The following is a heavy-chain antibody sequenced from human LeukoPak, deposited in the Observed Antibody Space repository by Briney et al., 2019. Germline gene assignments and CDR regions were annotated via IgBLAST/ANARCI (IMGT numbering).Heavy chain of an antibody. D-gene: IGHD3-22*01. Sequence: GGSLRLSCAASGFTFSSYAMHWVRQAPGKGLEWVAVISYDGSNKYYADSVKGRFTISRDNSKNTLYLQMNSLRAEDTAVYYCARDGHDSSGYFYAFDIWGQGTMVTVSS. V-gene: IGHV3-30-3*01. CDR1: GFTFSSYA. CDR3: ARDGHDSSGYFYAFDI. J-gene: IGHJ3*02. CDR2: ISYDGSNK.